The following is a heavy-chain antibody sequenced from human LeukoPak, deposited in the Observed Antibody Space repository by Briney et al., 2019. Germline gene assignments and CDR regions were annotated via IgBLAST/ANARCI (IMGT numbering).Heavy chain of an antibody. D-gene: IGHD2-15*01. CDR3: AARPGEVAVPYDC. Sequence: PGGSLRLSCAASGFTFSTYAMTWVRQAPGKGLEWVSLISRGGDVTYYADSVKGRFTISRDSSKNTLYLQMHSLRAEDTAVYYCAARPGEVAVPYDCWGQGTLVTVSS. J-gene: IGHJ4*02. V-gene: IGHV3-23*01. CDR1: GFTFSTYA. CDR2: ISRGGDVT.